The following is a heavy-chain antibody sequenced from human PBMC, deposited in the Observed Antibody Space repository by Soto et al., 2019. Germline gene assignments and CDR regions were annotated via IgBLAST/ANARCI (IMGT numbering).Heavy chain of an antibody. Sequence: PGGSLRLSCAASGFTFSNSPMYWVRQAPGKGLEWVAFISSDGSSNYYADSVKGRFTISRDNSKNTLYLLMDSLRTDDTAVYYCGSRRGDGYFNYWGQGTLVTVSS. V-gene: IGHV3-30*04. J-gene: IGHJ4*02. CDR1: GFTFSNSP. CDR2: ISSDGSSN. CDR3: GSRRGDGYFNY. D-gene: IGHD2-21*01.